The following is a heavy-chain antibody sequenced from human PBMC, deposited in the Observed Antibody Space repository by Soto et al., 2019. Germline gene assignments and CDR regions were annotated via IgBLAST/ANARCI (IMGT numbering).Heavy chain of an antibody. Sequence: SVKVSCKASGGTFRSYTISWVRQAPGQGPEWMGRIIPILGIANYAQKFQGRVTITADKSTSTAYMELSSLRSEDTAVYYCARVSDCGLLYYWGQGNLVPGSS. CDR2: IIPILGIA. CDR1: GGTFRSYT. D-gene: IGHD2-21*02. CDR3: ARVSDCGLLYY. V-gene: IGHV1-69*02. J-gene: IGHJ4*02.